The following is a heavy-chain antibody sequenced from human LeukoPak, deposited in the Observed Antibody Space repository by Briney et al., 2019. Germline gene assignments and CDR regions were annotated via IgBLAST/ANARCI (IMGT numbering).Heavy chain of an antibody. D-gene: IGHD3-3*01. J-gene: IGHJ5*02. V-gene: IGHV3-30*04. Sequence: GGSLRLSCAASGFTFSSYAMHWVRQAPGKGLEWVAFISYGGRNKNYTACGKGRLTISRDRCKSTLYMQMISLRAEDTAVYYCARGSSYDFWSGYYTGGWLDPWGQGTLVTVSS. CDR3: ARGSSYDFWSGYYTGGWLDP. CDR2: ISYGGRNK. CDR1: GFTFSSYA.